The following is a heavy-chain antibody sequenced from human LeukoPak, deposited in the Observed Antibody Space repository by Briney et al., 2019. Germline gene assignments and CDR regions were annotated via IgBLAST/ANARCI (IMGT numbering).Heavy chain of an antibody. D-gene: IGHD6-13*01. CDR1: GYTFTGYY. CDR3: ARDAYSSSWLSYYYYGMDV. Sequence: ASVKDSCKASGYTFTGYYMHWVRQAPGQGLEWMGWINPNSGGTNYAQKFQGWVTMTRDTSISTAYMELSRPRSDDTAVYYCARDAYSSSWLSYYYYGMDVWGQGTTVTVSS. J-gene: IGHJ6*02. V-gene: IGHV1-2*04. CDR2: INPNSGGT.